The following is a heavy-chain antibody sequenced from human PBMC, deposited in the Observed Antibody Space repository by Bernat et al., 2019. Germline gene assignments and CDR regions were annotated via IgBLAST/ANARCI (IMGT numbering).Heavy chain of an antibody. CDR3: ARVFIGYGDYEPNALDI. D-gene: IGHD4-17*01. J-gene: IGHJ3*02. V-gene: IGHV3-21*01. Sequence: EVQLVESGGGLVKPGASLRLSCAASGFTFSSYSMIWVRQAPGKGLEWVSSISSSSSYIYYADSVKDRFTISSDNTKNALYLQMNSLRSEDTAVYYCARVFIGYGDYEPNALDIWGQGTMVTVSS. CDR1: GFTFSSYS. CDR2: ISSSSSYI.